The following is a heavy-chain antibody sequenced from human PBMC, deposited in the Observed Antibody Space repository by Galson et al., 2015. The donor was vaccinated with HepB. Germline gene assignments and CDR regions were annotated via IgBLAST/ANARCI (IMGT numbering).Heavy chain of an antibody. CDR3: ARDRIPYGSAARYFGMDV. V-gene: IGHV3-11*06. CDR1: GFIFSDYH. J-gene: IGHJ6*02. D-gene: IGHD3-10*01. Sequence: SLRLSCAASGFIFSDYHMSWIRQAPGKGLEWVSDISSSSSYTNYADSVKGRFTISRDNAKNSLYLQMNSLRAEDTAVYYCARDRIPYGSAARYFGMDVWGQGTTVTVSS. CDR2: ISSSSSYT.